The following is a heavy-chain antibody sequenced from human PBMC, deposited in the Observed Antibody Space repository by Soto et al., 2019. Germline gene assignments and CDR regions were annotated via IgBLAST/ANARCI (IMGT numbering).Heavy chain of an antibody. V-gene: IGHV1-69*13. CDR1: GGTFSSYA. D-gene: IGHD3-22*01. CDR2: IIPIFGTA. J-gene: IGHJ6*02. CDR3: ARETHYYDSSGYYREGAYYYYYGMDV. Sequence: GASVKVSCKASGGTFSSYAISWVRQAPGQGLEWMGGIIPIFGTANYAQKFQGRVTITADESTSTAYMELSSLRSEDTAVYYCARETHYYDSSGYYREGAYYYYYGMDVWGQGTTVTVS.